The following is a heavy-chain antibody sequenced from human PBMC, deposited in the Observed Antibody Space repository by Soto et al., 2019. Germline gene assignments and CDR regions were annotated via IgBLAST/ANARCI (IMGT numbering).Heavy chain of an antibody. D-gene: IGHD6-19*01. CDR2: ISGTTGST. V-gene: IGHV3-23*01. CDR3: AKGATASRWLIRTGMDN. J-gene: IGHJ4*02. Sequence: EVQLLESGGGFVQPGGSLKPSCAASGFTFSSFAMSWVRQAPGRGLKWVSVISGTTGSTYYADSVKGRFTISRDNSKNTLYLQMNSLRVEDTALYCAKGATASRWLIRTGMDNWGQGTLVTVSS. CDR1: GFTFSSFA.